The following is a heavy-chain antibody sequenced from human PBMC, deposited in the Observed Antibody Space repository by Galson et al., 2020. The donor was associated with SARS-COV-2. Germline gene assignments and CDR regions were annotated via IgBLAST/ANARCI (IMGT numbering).Heavy chain of an antibody. CDR3: ARDSNNWYNAIDS. CDR1: GFTFSSYE. D-gene: IGHD1-1*01. J-gene: IGHJ3*02. Sequence: GGSLRLSCAASGFTFSSYEMNWVRQAPGKGLEWVSYIRGGGIPKSYADAVKGRFTISRDDAKNSLSLQMSSLRAEDTAVYYCARDSNNWYNAIDSWGLGTMVTVSS. V-gene: IGHV3-48*03. CDR2: IRGGGIPK.